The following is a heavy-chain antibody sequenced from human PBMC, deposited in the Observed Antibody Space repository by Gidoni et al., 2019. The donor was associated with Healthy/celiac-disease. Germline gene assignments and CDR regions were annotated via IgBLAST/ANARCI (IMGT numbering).Heavy chain of an antibody. J-gene: IGHJ4*02. V-gene: IGHV3-7*01. Sequence: EVQLVESGGGLVQPGGSLRLPCAASGFTFSSYWMSWVRQAPGKGLEWVANIKQDGSEKYYVDSVKGRFTISRDNAKNSLYLQMNSLRAEDTAVYYCARDSSVGAFVFGDYWGQGTLVTVSS. CDR1: GFTFSSYW. CDR3: ARDSSVGAFVFGDY. D-gene: IGHD1-26*01. CDR2: IKQDGSEK.